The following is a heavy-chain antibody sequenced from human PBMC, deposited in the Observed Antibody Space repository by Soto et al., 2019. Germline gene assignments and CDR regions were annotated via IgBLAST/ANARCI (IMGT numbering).Heavy chain of an antibody. V-gene: IGHV1-2*02. CDR2: IHSNTGAT. CDR1: GYSFTGYY. CDR3: ARSLIGDSYYFDY. J-gene: IGHJ4*02. Sequence: QVQLVQSRAEVKKPGASVKVSCKASGYSFTGYYIHWVRQAPGQGLEWMGRIHSNTGATNFAQKFQGRVTMTRDTSISTAYMELSSPRSDDTAVYYCARSLIGDSYYFDYWGQGTLVTASS. D-gene: IGHD7-27*01.